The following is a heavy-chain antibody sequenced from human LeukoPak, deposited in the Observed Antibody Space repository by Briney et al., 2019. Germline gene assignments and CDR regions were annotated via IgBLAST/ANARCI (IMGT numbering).Heavy chain of an antibody. CDR3: ARDCSSTSCYASYYYGMDV. J-gene: IGHJ6*04. CDR2: ISSSSSYI. V-gene: IGHV3-21*01. CDR1: GFTFSSYS. D-gene: IGHD2-2*01. Sequence: GGSLRLSCAASGFTFSSYSMNWVRQAPGKGLEWVSSISSSSSYIYYADSVKDRFTISRDNAKNSLYLQMNSLRAEDTAVYYCARDCSSTSCYASYYYGMDVWGKGTTVTVSS.